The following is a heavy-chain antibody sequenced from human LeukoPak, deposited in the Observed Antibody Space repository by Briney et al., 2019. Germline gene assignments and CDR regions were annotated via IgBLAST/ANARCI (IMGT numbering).Heavy chain of an antibody. J-gene: IGHJ4*02. D-gene: IGHD2-2*01. Sequence: GASVKVSCKASGGTFSSYAISWVRQAPGQGLEWMGRIIPILGTANYAQKFQGRVTITTDESTSTAYMELSSLRSEDTAVYYCASRTYCSSTSCSRRHFDYWGQGTLVTVSS. V-gene: IGHV1-69*11. CDR2: IIPILGTA. CDR3: ASRTYCSSTSCSRRHFDY. CDR1: GGTFSSYA.